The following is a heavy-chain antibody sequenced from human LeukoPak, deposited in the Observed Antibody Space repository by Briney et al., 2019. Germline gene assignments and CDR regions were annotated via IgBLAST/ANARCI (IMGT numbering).Heavy chain of an antibody. V-gene: IGHV4-34*01. CDR3: ARGRGTMIVVVKPIGAYYFDY. CDR2: INHSGST. Sequence: SETLSLTCAVYGGSFSGYYWSWIRQPPGRGLEWIGEINHSGSTNYNPSLKSRVTISVDTSKNQFSLKLSSVTAADTAVYYCARGRGTMIVVVKPIGAYYFDYWGQGTLVTVSS. D-gene: IGHD3-22*01. CDR1: GGSFSGYY. J-gene: IGHJ4*02.